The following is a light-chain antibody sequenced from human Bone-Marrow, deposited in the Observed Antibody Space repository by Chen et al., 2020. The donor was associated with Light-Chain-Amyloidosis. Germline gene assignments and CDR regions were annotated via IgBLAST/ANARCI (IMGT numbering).Light chain of an antibody. CDR2: DDS. J-gene: IGLJ3*02. CDR1: NIGSTS. V-gene: IGLV3-21*02. Sequence: SYVLTHPSSVSVAPGQTATIACGGNNIGSTSVHWYQQTPGQAPQLVVYDDSDRPSGIPERWSASNCGNTATLTISRVEAGDEADYYCQVWDRSSDRPVFGGGTKLTVL. CDR3: QVWDRSSDRPV.